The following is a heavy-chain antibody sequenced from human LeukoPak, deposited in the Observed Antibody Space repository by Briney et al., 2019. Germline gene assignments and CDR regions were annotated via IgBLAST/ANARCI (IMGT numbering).Heavy chain of an antibody. Sequence: PSETLSLTCTVSGSSISSYYWSWIRQPAGKGLEWIGRIYTSGSTNYNPSLKSRVTMSVDTSKNQFSLKLSSVTAADTAVYYCAREPTPGIAVAGTLDYWGQGTLVTVSS. CDR2: IYTSGST. CDR1: GSSISSYY. V-gene: IGHV4-4*07. J-gene: IGHJ4*02. CDR3: AREPTPGIAVAGTLDY. D-gene: IGHD6-19*01.